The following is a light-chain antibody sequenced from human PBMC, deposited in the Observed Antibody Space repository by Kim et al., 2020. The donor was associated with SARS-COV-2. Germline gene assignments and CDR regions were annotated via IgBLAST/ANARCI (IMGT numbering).Light chain of an antibody. CDR3: RQDYIYPPT. V-gene: IGKV1-6*01. CDR1: QAIRDE. J-gene: IGKJ1*01. Sequence: ATQMTQSPSSLSASVGDRVTITCRAGQAIRDELDWYQLKPGKAPKLLISGASTLQSGVPSRFSGSGYGTDFTLTISSLQPEDFATYYCRQDYIYPPTFGQGTKVDIK. CDR2: GAS.